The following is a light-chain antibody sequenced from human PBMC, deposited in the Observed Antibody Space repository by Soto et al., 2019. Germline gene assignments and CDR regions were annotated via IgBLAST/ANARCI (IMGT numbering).Light chain of an antibody. Sequence: SYELTQPPSVSVAPGQTATITCGGDNIGSKNVHWYQQKPGQAPVVVVYDDTDRPSGIPERFSGSNSGNTATLTISTAEAGDEADYFCQVWDSSSDLLLFGGGTKLTVL. CDR2: DDT. CDR3: QVWDSSSDLLL. CDR1: NIGSKN. V-gene: IGLV3-21*02. J-gene: IGLJ2*01.